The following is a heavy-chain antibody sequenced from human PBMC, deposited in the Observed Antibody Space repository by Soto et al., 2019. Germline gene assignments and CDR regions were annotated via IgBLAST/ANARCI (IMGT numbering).Heavy chain of an antibody. CDR2: INPILSMS. V-gene: IGHV1-69*02. D-gene: IGHD6-13*01. CDR3: ASPQQQLDL. CDR1: GDTFSFYT. Sequence: GASVKVSCKASGDTFSFYTINWVRQAPGLGLEWVGRINPILSMSNYAQKFQGRVTMTADKSTSTAYMELRSLRSEDTAMYYCASPQQQLDLWGQGTLVTVSS. J-gene: IGHJ4*02.